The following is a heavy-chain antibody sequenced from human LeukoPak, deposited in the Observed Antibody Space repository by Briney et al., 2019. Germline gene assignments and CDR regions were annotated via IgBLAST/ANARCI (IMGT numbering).Heavy chain of an antibody. V-gene: IGHV4-30-2*01. D-gene: IGHD3-9*01. CDR3: AREPDILTGSGFDY. J-gene: IGHJ4*02. CDR1: GGSISSGSYY. CDR2: IYHSGST. Sequence: TLSLTCTVSGGSISSGSYYWSWIRQPPGKGLEWIGYIYHSGSTYYNPSLKSRVTISVDRSKNQFSLKLSSVTAADTAVYYCAREPDILTGSGFDYWGQGTLVTVSS.